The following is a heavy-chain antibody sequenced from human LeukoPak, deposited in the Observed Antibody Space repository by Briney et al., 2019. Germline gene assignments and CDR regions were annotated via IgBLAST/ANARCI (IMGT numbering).Heavy chain of an antibody. J-gene: IGHJ6*02. CDR2: IGSDNKP. CDR1: GFTFSAYA. V-gene: IGHV3-23*01. D-gene: IGHD2-21*02. CDR3: AREPIVVVTTTTYYYYGMDV. Sequence: GGSLRLSCEASGFTFSAYAMTWVRQAPGKGLEWVSSIGSDNKPHYSESVKGRFAISRDNSKSMLFLQLNSLRAEDTALYYCAREPIVVVTTTTYYYYGMDVWGQGTTVTVSS.